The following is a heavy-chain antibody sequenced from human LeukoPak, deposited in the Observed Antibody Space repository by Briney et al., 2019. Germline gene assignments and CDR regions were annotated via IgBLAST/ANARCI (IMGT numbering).Heavy chain of an antibody. D-gene: IGHD3-22*01. CDR2: ISGYNGNA. J-gene: IGHJ4*02. Sequence: ASVKVSCKASGGTFSSYAISWVRQAPGQGLEWMGWISGYNGNANYALKLQGRVTMTTDTSTNTAYMELRRLKSDDTAVYYCAREDYDTSGYSRYNFDYWGQGTLVTVSS. CDR1: GGTFSSYA. V-gene: IGHV1-18*01. CDR3: AREDYDTSGYSRYNFDY.